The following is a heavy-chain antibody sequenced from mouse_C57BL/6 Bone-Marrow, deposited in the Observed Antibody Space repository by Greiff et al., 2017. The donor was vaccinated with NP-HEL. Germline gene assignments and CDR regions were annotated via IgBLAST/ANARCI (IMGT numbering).Heavy chain of an antibody. CDR3: ARVITTVVARNYFDY. J-gene: IGHJ2*01. CDR2: INYDGSST. D-gene: IGHD1-1*01. V-gene: IGHV5-16*01. Sequence: EVQVVESEGGLVQPGSSMKLSCTASGFTFSDYYMAWVRQVPEKGLEWVANINYDGSSTYYLDSLKSRFIISRDNAKNILYLQMSSLKSEDTATYYCARVITTVVARNYFDYWGQGTTLTVSS. CDR1: GFTFSDYY.